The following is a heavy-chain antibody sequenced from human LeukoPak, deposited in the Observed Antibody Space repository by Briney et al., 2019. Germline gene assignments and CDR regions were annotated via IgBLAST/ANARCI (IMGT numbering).Heavy chain of an antibody. J-gene: IGHJ4*02. D-gene: IGHD2-15*01. CDR1: GFTFSSYA. Sequence: PGGSLRLSCAASGFTFSSYAMHWVRQAPGKGLEWVAVISYDGSNKYYADSVKGRFTISRDNSKNTLYLQMNSLRAEDTAVYYCARDLGYCSGGSCYYRNYFDYWGQGTLVTVSS. CDR3: ARDLGYCSGGSCYYRNYFDY. CDR2: ISYDGSNK. V-gene: IGHV3-30*04.